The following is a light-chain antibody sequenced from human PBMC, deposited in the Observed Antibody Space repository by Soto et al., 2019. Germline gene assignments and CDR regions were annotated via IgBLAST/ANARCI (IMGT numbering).Light chain of an antibody. CDR3: QRSFSTPLT. J-gene: IGKJ4*01. Sequence: DIQMTQSPSSLSASVGDRVTITCRASQSISSYLHWYQQKPGKAPKLLIYAASSLHSGVPSRFSGSGSGTDFTLTISSLQPEDFATYYCQRSFSTPLTFDGGTKVEIK. V-gene: IGKV1-39*01. CDR1: QSISSY. CDR2: AAS.